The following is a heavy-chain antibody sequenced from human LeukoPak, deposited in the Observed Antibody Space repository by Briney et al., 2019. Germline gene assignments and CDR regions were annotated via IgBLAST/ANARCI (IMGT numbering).Heavy chain of an antibody. J-gene: IGHJ4*02. CDR3: ATFQIVVVPAAEDFDY. CDR1: GFTFSSYA. V-gene: IGHV3-23*01. CDR2: ISGGGDST. D-gene: IGHD2-2*01. Sequence: GGSLRPSCAASGFTFSSYAMSWVRQAPGKGLEWVSGISGGGDSTYYADSVKGRFTISRDNSKNTLYLQMDSLRAEDTAVYYCATFQIVVVPAAEDFDYWGQGTLVTVSS.